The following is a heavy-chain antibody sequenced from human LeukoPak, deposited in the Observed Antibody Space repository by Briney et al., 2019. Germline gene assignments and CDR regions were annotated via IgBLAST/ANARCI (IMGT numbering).Heavy chain of an antibody. CDR2: IIPIFGTA. Sequence: SVRVSCKASGGTFSSYAISWVRQAPGQGLEWMGRIIPIFGTANYAQKFQGRVTITTDESTSTAYMELSSLRSEDTAVYYCARVRGGSYFNGGYFDYWGQGTLVTVSS. V-gene: IGHV1-69*05. CDR3: ARVRGGSYFNGGYFDY. D-gene: IGHD1-26*01. CDR1: GGTFSSYA. J-gene: IGHJ4*02.